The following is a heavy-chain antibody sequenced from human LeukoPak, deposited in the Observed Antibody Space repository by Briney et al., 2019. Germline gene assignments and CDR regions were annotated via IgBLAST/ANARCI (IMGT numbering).Heavy chain of an antibody. CDR2: ISAYNGNT. J-gene: IGHJ5*02. CDR3: ARDRRITMIVVVIGIQNWFDP. Sequence: ASVKVSCKASGYIFTSYGISWVRQAPGQGLEWMGWISAYNGNTNYAQKLQGRVTMTTDTSTSTAYMELRSLRSDDTAVYYCARDRRITMIVVVIGIQNWFDPWGQGTLVTVSS. CDR1: GYIFTSYG. D-gene: IGHD3-22*01. V-gene: IGHV1-18*01.